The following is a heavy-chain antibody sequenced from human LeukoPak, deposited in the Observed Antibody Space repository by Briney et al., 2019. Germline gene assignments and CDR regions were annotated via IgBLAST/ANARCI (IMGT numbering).Heavy chain of an antibody. CDR3: ARDIVRDSGYDFFY. D-gene: IGHD5-12*01. CDR1: GYTFTSYA. V-gene: IGHV1-3*01. Sequence: GASVKVSCKASGYTFTSYAMHWVRQAPGQRLEWMGWINAGNGNTKYSQKFQGRVTITRDTSASTAYMELSSLRSEDTAVYYCARDIVRDSGYDFFYWGQGTLSPSPQ. CDR2: INAGNGNT. J-gene: IGHJ4*02.